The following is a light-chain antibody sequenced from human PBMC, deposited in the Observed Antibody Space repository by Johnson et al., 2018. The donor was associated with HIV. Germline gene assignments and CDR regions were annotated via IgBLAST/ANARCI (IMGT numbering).Light chain of an antibody. J-gene: IGLJ1*01. Sequence: QSVLTQPPSVSAAPGQKVTISCSGSSSNIGNNDVSWYQQLPGTAPKLLIYDNNKRPSGIPDRFSGSKSGTSATLGITGLQTGDEADYYCGTWDSSLSSYVFGNGTKVTVL. CDR2: DNN. CDR3: GTWDSSLSSYV. CDR1: SSNIGNND. V-gene: IGLV1-51*01.